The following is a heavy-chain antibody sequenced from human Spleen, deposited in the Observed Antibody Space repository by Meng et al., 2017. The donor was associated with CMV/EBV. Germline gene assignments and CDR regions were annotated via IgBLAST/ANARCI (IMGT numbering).Heavy chain of an antibody. CDR3: ARGSYFYASGAY. CDR2: ISRSSTTI. J-gene: IGHJ4*02. Sequence: GESLKISCAASGFTFSDHYMSWIRQAPGKGLEWVSSISRSSTTIDYADSVKGRFANSRDDAKNSLFLQMNSLRAEDTAVYYCARGSYFYASGAYWGQGSLVTVSS. CDR1: GFTFSDHY. D-gene: IGHD3-10*01. V-gene: IGHV3-11*01.